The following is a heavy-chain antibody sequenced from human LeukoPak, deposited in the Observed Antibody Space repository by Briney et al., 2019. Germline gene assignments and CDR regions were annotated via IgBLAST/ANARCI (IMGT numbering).Heavy chain of an antibody. CDR2: ISYGGGT. V-gene: IGHV4-59*08. CDR3: AGVGDTSGYFYYFDY. CDR1: GGSISSFY. Sequence: SETLSLTCAVSGGSISSFYWSWVRQPPGKGLEWVGYISYGGGTTYNPSLKRRVSMSIDTSKNQFSLRLSSVTAADTALYYCAGVGDTSGYFYYFDYWGQGTLVTVSS. J-gene: IGHJ4*02. D-gene: IGHD3-22*01.